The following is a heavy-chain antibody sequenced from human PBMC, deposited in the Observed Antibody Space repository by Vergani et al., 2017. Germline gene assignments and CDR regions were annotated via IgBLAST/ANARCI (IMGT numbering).Heavy chain of an antibody. Sequence: EVQLVQSGAEVKKPGESLRISCKGSGYSFTSYWISWVRQMPGKGLEWMGRIDPSDSYTNYSPSFQGHVTISADKSISTAYLQWSSLKASDTAMYYCASTTSNYGYNYYYGMDVWGQGTTVTVSS. CDR2: IDPSDSYT. CDR3: ASTTSNYGYNYYYGMDV. J-gene: IGHJ6*02. D-gene: IGHD3-10*01. CDR1: GYSFTSYW. V-gene: IGHV5-10-1*03.